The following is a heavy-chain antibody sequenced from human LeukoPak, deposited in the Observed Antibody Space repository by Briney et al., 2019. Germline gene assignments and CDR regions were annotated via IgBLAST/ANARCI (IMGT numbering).Heavy chain of an antibody. D-gene: IGHD4-17*01. J-gene: IGHJ6*03. V-gene: IGHV3-21*01. CDR1: GFTFSSYS. CDR2: ISSSSSYI. Sequence: PGGSLRLSCAASGFTFSSYSMNWVRQAPGKGLEWVSSISSSSSYIYYADSVKGRFTISRDNAKNSLYLQMNSLRAEDTAVYYCTRGLRYGDYSPNYYMDVWGKGTTVTVSS. CDR3: TRGLRYGDYSPNYYMDV.